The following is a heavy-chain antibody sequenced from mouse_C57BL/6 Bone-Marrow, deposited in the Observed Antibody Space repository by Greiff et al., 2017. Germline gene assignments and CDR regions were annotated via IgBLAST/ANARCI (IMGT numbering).Heavy chain of an antibody. CDR3: TSDGDY. CDR1: GYTFTDYE. J-gene: IGHJ2*01. Sequence: QVQLQESGAELVRPGASVTLSCKASGYTFTDYEMHWVKQTPVHGLEWIGAIDPETGGTAYNQKFKGKAILTADKSSSTAYMELRSLTSEDSAVYYCTSDGDYWGQGTTLTVSS. V-gene: IGHV1-15*01. CDR2: IDPETGGT.